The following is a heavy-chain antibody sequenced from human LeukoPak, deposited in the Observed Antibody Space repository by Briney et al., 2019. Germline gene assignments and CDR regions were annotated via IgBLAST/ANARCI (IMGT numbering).Heavy chain of an antibody. J-gene: IGHJ4*02. CDR1: VYTITNYY. CDR2: INPSGGSA. V-gene: IGHV1-46*01. Sequence: ASVKVSCKASVYTITNYYMHWVRQAPGQGLEWMGIINPSGGSARYAQKFQGRVTMTRDTSTSTLYMEVSSLRSEDTAVYYCARGRDYGSGSYSPENDYWGQGTLVTVSS. CDR3: ARGRDYGSGSYSPENDY. D-gene: IGHD3-10*01.